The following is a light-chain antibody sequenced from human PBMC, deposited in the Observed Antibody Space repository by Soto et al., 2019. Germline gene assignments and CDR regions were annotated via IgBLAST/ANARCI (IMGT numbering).Light chain of an antibody. Sequence: EIVLTQSPVTLSLSPGERATLSCRASQSVTNSLAWYQQKPGQAPRLLVYDASNRATGIPTRFSGSGSGTDFTLTISNLEPEDFAVYYCHQYGSSPYTFGQGTKVDIK. CDR2: DAS. CDR3: HQYGSSPYT. CDR1: QSVTNS. V-gene: IGKV3-11*01. J-gene: IGKJ2*01.